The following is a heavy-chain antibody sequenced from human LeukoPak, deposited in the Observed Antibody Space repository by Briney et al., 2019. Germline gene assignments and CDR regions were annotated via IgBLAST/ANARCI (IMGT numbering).Heavy chain of an antibody. CDR3: ARRGYCSGGNCVGAFDI. V-gene: IGHV5-51*01. D-gene: IGHD2-15*01. CDR2: IYPGDSET. Sequence: GESLKISCKGSGYSFTSYWIAWVRQMPGKGLESMGIIYPGDSETRYSPSFQGQVTISADKSFSIAYLQWSSLKASDTAMYYCARRGYCSGGNCVGAFDIWGQGTMVTVSS. CDR1: GYSFTSYW. J-gene: IGHJ3*02.